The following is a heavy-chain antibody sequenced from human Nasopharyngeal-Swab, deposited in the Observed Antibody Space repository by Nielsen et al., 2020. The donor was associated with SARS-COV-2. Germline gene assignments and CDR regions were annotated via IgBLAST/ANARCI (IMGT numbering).Heavy chain of an antibody. D-gene: IGHD6-19*01. CDR2: ISGSGGST. CDR3: AKSSQYSSGWYGIGFDY. J-gene: IGHJ4*02. Sequence: GGSLRLSCAASGFTFGSYAMSWVRQAPGKGLEWVSAISGSGGSTYYADSVKGRFTISRDNSKNTLYLQMNSLRAEDTAVYYCAKSSQYSSGWYGIGFDYWGQGTLVTVSS. V-gene: IGHV3-23*01. CDR1: GFTFGSYA.